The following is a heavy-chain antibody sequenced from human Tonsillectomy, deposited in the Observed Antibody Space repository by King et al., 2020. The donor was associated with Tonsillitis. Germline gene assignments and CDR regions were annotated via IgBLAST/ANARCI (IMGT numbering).Heavy chain of an antibody. Sequence: VQLVESGGGLVKPGGSLRLSCAASGFTFSRYSMNWVRQAPGKGLEWVSSISSSSSYIYYADSLKSRFTISRDNAKNSLYLQMNSLRAEDTAVYFCAGRDGYNSDYYYYYMDVWGKGTTVTVSS. V-gene: IGHV3-21*04. CDR1: GFTFSRYS. J-gene: IGHJ6*03. D-gene: IGHD5-24*01. CDR2: ISSSSSYI. CDR3: AGRDGYNSDYYYYYMDV.